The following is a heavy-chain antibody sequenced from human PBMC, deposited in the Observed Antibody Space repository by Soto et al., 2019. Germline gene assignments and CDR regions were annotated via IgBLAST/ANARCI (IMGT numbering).Heavy chain of an antibody. Sequence: SSVKGSCKGAGCTFSSDAISWVRQAHGQGLEWMGGIIPIFGTANYAQKFQGRVTITADESTSTAYMELSSLRSEDTAVYYCARGDDYYDSSGYSWFDPWGQGPLVTVSS. D-gene: IGHD3-22*01. J-gene: IGHJ5*01. CDR1: GCTFSSDA. CDR3: ARGDDYYDSSGYSWFDP. CDR2: IIPIFGTA. V-gene: IGHV1-69*01.